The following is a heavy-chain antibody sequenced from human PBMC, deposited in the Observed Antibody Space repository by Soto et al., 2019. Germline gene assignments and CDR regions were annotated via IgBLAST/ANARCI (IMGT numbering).Heavy chain of an antibody. CDR3: ARVEGGRISVVPRTTTRRQNWVAP. V-gene: IGHV4-34*01. CDR1: GGALTGYW. D-gene: IGHD3-16*01. CDR2: VNHRGDT. J-gene: IGHJ5*02. Sequence: QVQLQQWGAGLLKPSETLALTCAVYGGALTGYWWTWSRQTPGRGLVLIGEVNHRGDTTSMPSLKRRVSLSVDPTKNLICLRVASVTVADTGVYLCARVEGGRISVVPRTTTRRQNWVAPWG.